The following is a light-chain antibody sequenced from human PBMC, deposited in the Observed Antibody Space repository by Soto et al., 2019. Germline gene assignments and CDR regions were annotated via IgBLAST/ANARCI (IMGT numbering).Light chain of an antibody. CDR2: GAS. Sequence: EIVLTQSPATLSLSPGERATLSCRASQSVSSYLAWYQQKPGQAPRLLIYGASSRATGIPARFSGSGSGTEFTLTINSLQSEDSAVYYCQQHNQWPITFGQGTRLEIK. V-gene: IGKV3D-15*01. J-gene: IGKJ5*01. CDR3: QQHNQWPIT. CDR1: QSVSSY.